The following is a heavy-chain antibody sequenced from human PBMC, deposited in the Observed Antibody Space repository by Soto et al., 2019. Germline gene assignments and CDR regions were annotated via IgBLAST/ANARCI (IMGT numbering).Heavy chain of an antibody. Sequence: EVQLVESGGGLVQPGGSLTLSCAASGFTFSRHWMHWVRQAPGKGLVWVLRIKTDGTSTSYADSVKGRFTISRDNAKNTLGLQMNSLTAEDTAVYYCPRDMRPVPWYGGVSSAFDIWGQGTVVTVSS. CDR1: GFTFSRHW. CDR2: IKTDGTST. V-gene: IGHV3-74*01. CDR3: PRDMRPVPWYGGVSSAFDI. D-gene: IGHD3-10*01. J-gene: IGHJ3*02.